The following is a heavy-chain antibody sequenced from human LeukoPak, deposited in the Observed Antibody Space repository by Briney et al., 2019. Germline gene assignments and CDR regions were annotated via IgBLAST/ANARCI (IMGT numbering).Heavy chain of an antibody. CDR1: GFTFSNAW. J-gene: IGHJ4*02. CDR3: TTDVNVEPGAFDY. D-gene: IGHD1-1*01. CDR2: IKSKTDGGTT. V-gene: IGHV3-15*01. Sequence: GGSLRLSCAASGFTFSNAWMSWVRQAPGKGLEWVGRIKSKTDGGTTDYAAPVKGRFTISRDGSKNTLYLQMNSLKTEDTAVYYCTTDVNVEPGAFDYWGQGTLVTVSS.